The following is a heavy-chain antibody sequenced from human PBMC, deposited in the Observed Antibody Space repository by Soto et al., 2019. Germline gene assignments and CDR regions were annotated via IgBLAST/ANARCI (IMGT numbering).Heavy chain of an antibody. CDR2: ISGSGGST. V-gene: IGHV3-23*01. CDR1: GFTFSSYA. Sequence: GGSLRLSCAASGFTFSSYAMSWVRQAPGKGLEWVSAISGSGGSTYYADSVKGRFTISRDNSKNTLYLQMNSLRAEDTAVYYCAKGGYYDSSGFFPLGYWGQGTLVTVSS. D-gene: IGHD3-22*01. J-gene: IGHJ4*02. CDR3: AKGGYYDSSGFFPLGY.